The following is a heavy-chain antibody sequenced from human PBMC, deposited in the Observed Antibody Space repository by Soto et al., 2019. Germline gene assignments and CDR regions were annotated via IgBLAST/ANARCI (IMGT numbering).Heavy chain of an antibody. J-gene: IGHJ6*02. CDR3: ARGYGGVDDGYYYGMDV. D-gene: IGHD1-1*01. V-gene: IGHV4-31*03. CDR2: IYYSGST. CDR1: GGSISSGGYY. Sequence: SETLSLTCTVSGGSISSGGYYWSWIRQHPGKGLEWIGYIYYSGSTYYNPSLKSRVTISVDTSKNQFSLKLSSVTAADTAVYYCARGYGGVDDGYYYGMDVCGQGTTVTVPS.